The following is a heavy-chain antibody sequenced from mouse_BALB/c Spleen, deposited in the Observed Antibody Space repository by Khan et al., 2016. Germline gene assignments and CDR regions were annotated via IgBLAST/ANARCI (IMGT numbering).Heavy chain of an antibody. CDR2: IDPENDYT. CDR3: VRPFGDFFAS. J-gene: IGHJ3*01. CDR1: GYTFSRYV. V-gene: IGHV1S136*01. Sequence: VQLQQPGPELVKPGASVKMSCKTSGYTFSRYVIHWVKQKPGQGLEWIGYIDPENDYTKYNEKFKGKATLTSDKSSNTAYMDLSSLTSEDSAAYYCVRPFGDFFASWGPGTLVTVSA.